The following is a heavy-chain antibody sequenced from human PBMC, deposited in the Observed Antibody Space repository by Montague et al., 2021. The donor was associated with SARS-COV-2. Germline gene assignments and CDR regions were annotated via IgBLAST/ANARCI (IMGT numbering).Heavy chain of an antibody. Sequence: TLSLTCTVSGATITSGRYYWTWIRQHPGKGLEYIGNIYYNGSTYYNPSLKSRLTMSVDVSKNQFSLKLRSVTAADTAMYFCARWAALIYYYGLDVWGRGTTVTVSS. J-gene: IGHJ6*02. D-gene: IGHD3-10*01. CDR3: ARWAALIYYYGLDV. CDR1: GATITSGRYY. CDR2: IYYNGST. V-gene: IGHV4-31*03.